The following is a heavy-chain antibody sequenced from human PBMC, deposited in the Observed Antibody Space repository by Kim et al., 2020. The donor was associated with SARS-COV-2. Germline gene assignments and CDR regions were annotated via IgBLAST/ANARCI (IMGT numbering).Heavy chain of an antibody. V-gene: IGHV3-9*01. J-gene: IGHJ4*02. Sequence: GGSLRLSCAASGFTFGDYAMHWVRQAPGKGLEWVSGISWNSGSIGYADSVKGRFTISRDNAKNSLYLQMNSLRAEDTALYYCAKDIGYYGSGRGYFDYWGQGTLVTVSS. CDR1: GFTFGDYA. CDR2: ISWNSGSI. D-gene: IGHD3-10*01. CDR3: AKDIGYYGSGRGYFDY.